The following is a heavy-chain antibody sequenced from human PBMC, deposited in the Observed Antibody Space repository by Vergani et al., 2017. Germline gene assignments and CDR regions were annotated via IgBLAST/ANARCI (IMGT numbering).Heavy chain of an antibody. CDR1: GSTFTGYY. J-gene: IGHJ1*01. V-gene: IGHV1-2*02. D-gene: IGHD6-19*01. CDR2: SNLNSGGN. Sequence: QVQLVQSGAEVKKPGASVKVSCKASGSTFTGYYMQWVRQAPGQGLEWMGWSNLNSGGNNDAQNVQGRVTMTRNTSISTAYMGLSRLRSDDTAVYYCARESYSSGWFGNYFQHWGQGTLVTVSS. CDR3: ARESYSSGWFGNYFQH.